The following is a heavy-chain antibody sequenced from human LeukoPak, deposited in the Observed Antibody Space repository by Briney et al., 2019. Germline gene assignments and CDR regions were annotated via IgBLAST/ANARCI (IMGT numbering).Heavy chain of an antibody. V-gene: IGHV1-69*13. CDR3: AGRKAYDAFDI. CDR1: GGTFSSYA. CDR2: IIPIFGTA. J-gene: IGHJ3*02. D-gene: IGHD1-14*01. Sequence: ASVKVSCKASGGTFSSYAISWVRQAPGQGLEWMGGIIPIFGTANYAQKFQGRVTITADESTSTAYMELSSLRSEDTAVYYCAGRKAYDAFDIWGQGTTVTVSS.